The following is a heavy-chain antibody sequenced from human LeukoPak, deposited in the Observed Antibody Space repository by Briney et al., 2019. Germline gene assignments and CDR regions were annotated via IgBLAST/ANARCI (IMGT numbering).Heavy chain of an antibody. J-gene: IGHJ3*02. CDR1: GYTFTSYG. D-gene: IGHD3-22*01. V-gene: IGHV1-18*01. CDR2: ISGYNDNA. CDR3: ARHRLPRVYYDSSGYYHAAFDI. Sequence: ASVKVSCTASGYTFTSYGISWVRQAPGQGLEWMGWISGYNDNANYAQKLQGRVTMTTDTSTSTAYMELRSLRSDDTAVYYCARHRLPRVYYDSSGYYHAAFDIWGQGTMVTVSS.